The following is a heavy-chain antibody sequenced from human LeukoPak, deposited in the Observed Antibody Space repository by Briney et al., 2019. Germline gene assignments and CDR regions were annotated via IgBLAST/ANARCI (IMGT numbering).Heavy chain of an antibody. CDR1: GYTFTGYY. J-gene: IGHJ5*02. Sequence: ASVKVSCKASGYTFTGYYMHWVRQAPGQGLELMGWINPNSGGTNYAQKFQGRVTMTRDTSISTAYMELSRLRSDDTAVYYCARDEGYCSSTSCYLDWFDPWGRGTLVTVSS. V-gene: IGHV1-2*02. D-gene: IGHD2-2*01. CDR3: ARDEGYCSSTSCYLDWFDP. CDR2: INPNSGGT.